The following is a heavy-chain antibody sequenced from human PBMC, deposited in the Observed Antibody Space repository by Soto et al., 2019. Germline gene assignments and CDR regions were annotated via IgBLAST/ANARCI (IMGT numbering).Heavy chain of an antibody. D-gene: IGHD6-13*01. CDR2: IYWNDDK. CDR1: GFSLSTSGVG. V-gene: IGHV2-5*01. Sequence: KESGPTLVKPTQTLTLTCTFSGFSLSTSGVGVGWIRQPPGKALEWLALIYWNDDKRYRPSLKSRLTVMKDTSKNQVVLTMTNMDPMDTATYYCGVKAAAGRAYRMDVWGRGTTVTVSS. J-gene: IGHJ6*02. CDR3: GVKAAAGRAYRMDV.